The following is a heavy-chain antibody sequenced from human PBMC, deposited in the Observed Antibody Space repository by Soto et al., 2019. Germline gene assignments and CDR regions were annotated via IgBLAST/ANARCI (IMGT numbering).Heavy chain of an antibody. D-gene: IGHD3-10*01. Sequence: PGGSLRLSCAASGFTVSSNYMSWVRQAPGKGLEWVSVIYSGGSTYYADSVKGRFTISRDNSKNTLYLQMNSLRAEDTAVYYCARAFARYYYGSGSYVDYGMDVWGQGTTVTVSS. CDR3: ARAFARYYYGSGSYVDYGMDV. J-gene: IGHJ6*02. CDR2: IYSGGST. V-gene: IGHV3-66*01. CDR1: GFTVSSNY.